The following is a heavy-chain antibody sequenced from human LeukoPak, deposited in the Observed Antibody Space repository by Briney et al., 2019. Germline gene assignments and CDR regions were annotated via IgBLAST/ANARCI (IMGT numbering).Heavy chain of an antibody. Sequence: SETLSLTCTVSGGSISSGSYYWSWIRQPAGKGLEWIGRIYTSGSTNYNPSLKSRVTISVDTSKNQFSLKLSSVTAADTAVYYCARRGGSYDYWGQGTLVTVSS. CDR1: GGSISSGSYY. D-gene: IGHD1-26*01. CDR3: ARRGGSYDY. V-gene: IGHV4-61*02. CDR2: IYTSGST. J-gene: IGHJ4*02.